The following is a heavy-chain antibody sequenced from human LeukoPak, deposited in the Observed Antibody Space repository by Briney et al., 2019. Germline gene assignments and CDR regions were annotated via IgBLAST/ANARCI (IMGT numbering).Heavy chain of an antibody. CDR3: ATRTSGYRSYYYYMDV. D-gene: IGHD6-13*01. V-gene: IGHV4-61*05. CDR1: GGSITKNGYY. CDR2: IYYSGST. Sequence: SETLSLTCSVSGGSITKNGYYWGWIRQSPETGLEWIGYIYYSGSTNYNPSLKSRVTISVDTSKNQFSLKLSSVTAADTAVYYCATRTSGYRSYYYYMDVWGKGTTVTVSS. J-gene: IGHJ6*03.